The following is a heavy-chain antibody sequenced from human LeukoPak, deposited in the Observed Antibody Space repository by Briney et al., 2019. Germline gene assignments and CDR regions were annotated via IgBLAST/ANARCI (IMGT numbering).Heavy chain of an antibody. CDR1: GGTFSSYA. CDR2: GIPIFGTA. Sequence: GASVKVSCKASGGTFSSYAISWVRQASGQGLEWMGGGIPIFGTANYAQKFQGRVTITTDESTSTAYMELSSLRSEDTAVYYCARAGTDYGGNSDWGQGTLVTVSS. V-gene: IGHV1-69*05. D-gene: IGHD4-23*01. CDR3: ARAGTDYGGNSD. J-gene: IGHJ4*02.